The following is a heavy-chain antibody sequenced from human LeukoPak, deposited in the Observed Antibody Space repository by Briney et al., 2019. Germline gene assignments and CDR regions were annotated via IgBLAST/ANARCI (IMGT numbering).Heavy chain of an antibody. J-gene: IGHJ4*02. Sequence: GGSLRLSCAASGFTLICCGMHWVRQAPDKGLEWVAFIRYDGSTKYYTDSVKGRFTISRDNSRDTLYLQMNSLRAEDTAVYYCAKDGDDSIDYWGQGTLVTVSS. CDR3: AKDGDDSIDY. V-gene: IGHV3-30*02. CDR1: GFTLICCG. CDR2: IRYDGSTK. D-gene: IGHD3-22*01.